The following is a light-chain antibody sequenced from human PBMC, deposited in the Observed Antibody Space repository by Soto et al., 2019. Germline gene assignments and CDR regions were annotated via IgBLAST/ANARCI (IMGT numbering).Light chain of an antibody. CDR1: SSDVGGYNF. CDR3: CSYTSSSTHV. J-gene: IGLJ1*01. Sequence: QSALTQPASVSGSPGQSITISCTGTSSDVGGYNFVSWYQQHPGKVPKLMIFDVNRRPSGVSDRFSGSKSGNTASLTVSGLQAEDEGDYYCCSYTSSSTHVFGSGTKVTVL. CDR2: DVN. V-gene: IGLV2-14*03.